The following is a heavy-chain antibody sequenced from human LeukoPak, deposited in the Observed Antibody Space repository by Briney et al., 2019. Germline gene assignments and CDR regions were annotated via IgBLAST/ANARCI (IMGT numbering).Heavy chain of an antibody. D-gene: IGHD3-16*01. J-gene: IGHJ4*02. V-gene: IGHV3-23*01. CDR2: LRGNGDT. CDR1: GFTFSSYA. CDR3: AKASWVSSADAVL. Sequence: GGSLRLSCAASGFTFSSYAMSWVREAPARGLEWVSSLRGNGDTFYAESVKGRFTRSRDDSRNTVYLQLNKLEDEDTAVYYCAKASWVSSADAVLWGQGTVVTVSS.